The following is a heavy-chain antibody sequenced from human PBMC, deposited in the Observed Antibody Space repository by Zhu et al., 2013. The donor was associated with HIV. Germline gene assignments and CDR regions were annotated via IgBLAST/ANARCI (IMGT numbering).Heavy chain of an antibody. D-gene: IGHD3-9*01. CDR3: ARAPRRRYFDWLPRGGMDV. J-gene: IGHJ6*02. Sequence: QVQLVQSGAEVKKPGSSVKVSCKASGGTFSSYAISWVRQAPGQGLEWMGGIIPIFGTANYAQKFQGRVTITADESTSTAYMELSSLRSEDTAVYYCARAPRRRYFDWLPRGGMDVWGQGTTVTVSS. CDR1: GGTFSSYA. CDR2: IIPIFGTA. V-gene: IGHV1-69*01.